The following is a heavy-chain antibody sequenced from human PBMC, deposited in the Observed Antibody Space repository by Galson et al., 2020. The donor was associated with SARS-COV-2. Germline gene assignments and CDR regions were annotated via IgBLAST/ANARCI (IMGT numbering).Heavy chain of an antibody. J-gene: IGHJ6*02. CDR2: IYYSGST. CDR1: GGSISSGGYY. Sequence: SEILSLTCTVSGGSISSGGYYWSWIRQHPGKGLEWIGYIYYSGSTYYNPSLKSRVTISVDTSKNQFSLKLSSVTAADTAVYYCARAFEAYGMDVWGQGTTVTVSS. CDR3: ARAFEAYGMDV. V-gene: IGHV4-31*03.